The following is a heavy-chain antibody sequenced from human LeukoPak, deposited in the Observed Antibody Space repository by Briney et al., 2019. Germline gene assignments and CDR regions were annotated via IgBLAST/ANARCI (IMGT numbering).Heavy chain of an antibody. CDR3: ARVARGGFDP. J-gene: IGHJ5*02. CDR1: GFTCSDHY. V-gene: IGHV3-72*01. CDR2: IRTKANSYTT. Sequence: HTGGSLRLSCAASGFTCSDHYMDWVRQAPGKGLEWVGRIRTKANSYTTEYAASVIGRFTISRDDSKNSLYLQMNSLKTEDTAVYYCARVARGGFDPWGQGTLVTVSS.